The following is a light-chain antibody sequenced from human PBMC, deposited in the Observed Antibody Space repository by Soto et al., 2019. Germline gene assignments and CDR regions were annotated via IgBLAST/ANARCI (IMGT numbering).Light chain of an antibody. CDR1: QSISYW. Sequence: DIQMTQSPSTLSASVGDRVTITCRASQSISYWLDWYQQRPRKAPKLLIFGASSLETGVPSRFSGSGSGTEFTLTITSLQPDDFATYYCHQYATSSTTVGQGTKLEIK. CDR3: HQYATSSTT. V-gene: IGKV1-5*01. CDR2: GAS. J-gene: IGKJ2*01.